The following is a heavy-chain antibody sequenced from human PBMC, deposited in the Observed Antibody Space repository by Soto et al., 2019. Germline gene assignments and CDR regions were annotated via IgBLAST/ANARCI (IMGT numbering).Heavy chain of an antibody. D-gene: IGHD2-21*02. CDR1: GFTFSSYG. V-gene: IGHV3-30*18. Sequence: QVQLVESGGGVVQPGRSLRLSCAASGFTFSSYGMHWVRQAPGKGLEWVAVISYDGSNKYYADSVKGRFTISRDNSKNTLYLQMNRLRAEDTAVYYCAKDPLPGDTVGYFQHWGQGTLVTVSS. CDR3: AKDPLPGDTVGYFQH. CDR2: ISYDGSNK. J-gene: IGHJ1*01.